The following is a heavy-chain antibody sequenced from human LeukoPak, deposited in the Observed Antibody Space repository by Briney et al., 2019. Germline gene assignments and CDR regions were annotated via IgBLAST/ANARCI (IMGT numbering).Heavy chain of an antibody. CDR3: AEDRRDGYTAHAFDI. V-gene: IGHV3-23*01. CDR2: ISGSGGST. J-gene: IGHJ3*02. Sequence: GGSLRLSCAASGFTFSSYAMSWVRQAPGKGLEWVSAISGSGGSTFYADSVKGRFTISRDNSKNTLYLQMNSLRAEDTAVYYCAEDRRDGYTAHAFDIWGRGTMVTVSS. D-gene: IGHD5-24*01. CDR1: GFTFSSYA.